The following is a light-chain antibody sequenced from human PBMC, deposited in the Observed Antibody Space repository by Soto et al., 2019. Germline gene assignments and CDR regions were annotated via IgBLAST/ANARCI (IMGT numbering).Light chain of an antibody. CDR2: EVT. CDR3: ISGTTINTRPCV. Sequence: QSALTQPGSVSGSPGQSITISCTGTSGDIGSYNRVSWYQQHPGKAPKLIIYEVTDRPSGVSNRFSGSKSGNTASLTISGIQAEDEAEYHCISGTTINTRPCVFGSGKTVTV. CDR1: SGDIGSYNR. J-gene: IGLJ1*01. V-gene: IGLV2-14*01.